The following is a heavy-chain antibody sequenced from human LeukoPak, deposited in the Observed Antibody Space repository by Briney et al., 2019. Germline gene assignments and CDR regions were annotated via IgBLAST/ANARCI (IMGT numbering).Heavy chain of an antibody. J-gene: IGHJ4*02. CDR3: ARVTGYVMEDYFDY. V-gene: IGHV4-39*07. CDR2: IYYSGST. D-gene: IGHD6-13*01. CDR1: GGSISSSSYY. Sequence: SETLSLTCTVSGGSISSSSYYWGWIRQPPGKGLEWIGSIYYSGSTYYNPSLKSRVTISVDTSKNQFSLRLSSVTAADTAVYYCARVTGYVMEDYFDYWGQGTLVTVSS.